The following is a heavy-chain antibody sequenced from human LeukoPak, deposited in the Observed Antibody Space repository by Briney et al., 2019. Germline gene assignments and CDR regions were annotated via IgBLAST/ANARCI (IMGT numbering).Heavy chain of an antibody. V-gene: IGHV3-30*01. J-gene: IGHJ4*02. Sequence: GRSLRLSCEVSGFTFSSYAMHWVRPGPGKGREWVAIISPDGNDRTYADSVRGRFTIFRDNSKNTLYLQMNSLRAEDTAVYYCARGDYFDSSAYYSLDYGGQGTLVTVSS. D-gene: IGHD3-22*01. CDR1: GFTFSSYA. CDR2: ISPDGNDR. CDR3: ARGDYFDSSAYYSLDY.